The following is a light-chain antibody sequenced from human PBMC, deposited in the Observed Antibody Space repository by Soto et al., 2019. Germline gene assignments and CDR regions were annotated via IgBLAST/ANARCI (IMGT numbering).Light chain of an antibody. CDR3: SSYTSSSTLV. V-gene: IGLV2-14*01. J-gene: IGLJ2*01. CDR1: SSDVGGYNY. Sequence: QSALTQPASVSGSPGQSITISCTGPSSDVGGYNYVSWYQQHPGKAPKFMIYDVSNRPSGVSNRFSGSKSGNTASLTISGLQAEDEADYYCSSYTSSSTLVFGGGTKVTVL. CDR2: DVS.